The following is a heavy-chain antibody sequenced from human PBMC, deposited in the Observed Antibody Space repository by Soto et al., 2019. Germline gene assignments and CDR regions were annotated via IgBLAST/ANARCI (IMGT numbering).Heavy chain of an antibody. Sequence: PGGSLRLSCAASGFTFSSYAMSWVRQAPWKGLEWVSAISGSGGSTYYADSVKGRFTISRDNSKNTLYLQMNSLRAEDTAVYYCAKIVSSSILYYYYGIDVWGQGTTVTV. CDR1: GFTFSSYA. V-gene: IGHV3-23*01. D-gene: IGHD6-6*01. CDR3: AKIVSSSILYYYYGIDV. CDR2: ISGSGGST. J-gene: IGHJ6*02.